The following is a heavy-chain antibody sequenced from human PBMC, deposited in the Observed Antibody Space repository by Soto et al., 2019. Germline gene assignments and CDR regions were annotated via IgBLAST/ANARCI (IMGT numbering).Heavy chain of an antibody. Sequence: PSETLSLTCTVSGDSISSGDYYWSWIRQPPGKGLEWIGYIYYSGSTYYNPSLKSRVTISVDTSKNQFSLKLSSVTAADTAVYYCARVISYGYFDYWGQGTLVTVSS. D-gene: IGHD1-26*01. CDR3: ARVISYGYFDY. J-gene: IGHJ4*02. V-gene: IGHV4-30-4*01. CDR1: GDSISSGDYY. CDR2: IYYSGST.